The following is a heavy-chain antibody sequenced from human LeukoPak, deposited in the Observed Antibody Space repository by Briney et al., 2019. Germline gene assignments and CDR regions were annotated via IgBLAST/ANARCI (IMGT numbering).Heavy chain of an antibody. D-gene: IGHD3-10*01. Sequence: GGSLRLSCAASGFTFSSYWMRWVRQGPGKGLVWVSGINSDGGSTTYADSVKGRFTISRDNAKNTLYLQMNSLRAEDTAMYYCARRFGESDLDYWGQGTLVTVSS. V-gene: IGHV3-74*01. CDR1: GFTFSSYW. CDR2: INSDGGST. J-gene: IGHJ4*02. CDR3: ARRFGESDLDY.